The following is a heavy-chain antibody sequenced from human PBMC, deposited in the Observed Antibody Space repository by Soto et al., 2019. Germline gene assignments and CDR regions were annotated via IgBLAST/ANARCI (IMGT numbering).Heavy chain of an antibody. CDR2: ISGSGRST. CDR1: GFTFSSFA. D-gene: IGHD5-18*01. Sequence: EVQLLESGGGLVQPGGSLRLSCAASGFTFSSFAMSWVRQAPGKGLEWVSSISGSGRSTYYADSVKGRFTISRDNSNNTLDLQMNSLRAEDTALYYCAKRPSPSRDTAMVTYFDYWGQGTLVTVSS. CDR3: AKRPSPSRDTAMVTYFDY. J-gene: IGHJ4*02. V-gene: IGHV3-23*01.